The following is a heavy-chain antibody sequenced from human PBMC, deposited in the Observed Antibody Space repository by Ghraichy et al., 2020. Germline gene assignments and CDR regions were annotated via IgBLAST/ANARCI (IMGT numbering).Heavy chain of an antibody. V-gene: IGHV3-21*01. CDR3: ARVPRMTYYDTLTGYYPGDFDI. J-gene: IGHJ3*02. CDR1: GFTFSSYS. CDR2: ISSSSSYM. D-gene: IGHD3-9*01. Sequence: GGSLRLSCAASGFTFSSYSMNWVRQAPGKGLEWVSSISSSSSYMYYADSVKGRFSLSRDNPKHSLYLQMNSLRAEDTAVYYCARVPRMTYYDTLTGYYPGDFDIWGQGTMVTVSS.